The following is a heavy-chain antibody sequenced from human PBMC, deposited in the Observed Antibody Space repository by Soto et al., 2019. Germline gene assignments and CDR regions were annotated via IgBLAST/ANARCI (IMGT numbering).Heavy chain of an antibody. CDR1: GFTFSAYE. Sequence: PGGSLRLSCAASGFTFSAYEMHWVRQAPGQGLEWVSYISKSGGTTYYADSVKGRFTISRDDATNSVYLQMSSLRPEDMAVYKCVREGHYYFDYWGQGALVTVSS. CDR3: VREGHYYFDY. J-gene: IGHJ4*02. V-gene: IGHV3-48*03. CDR2: ISKSGGTT.